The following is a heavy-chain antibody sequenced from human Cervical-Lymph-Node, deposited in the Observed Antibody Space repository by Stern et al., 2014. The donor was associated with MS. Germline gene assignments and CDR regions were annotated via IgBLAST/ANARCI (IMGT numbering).Heavy chain of an antibody. CDR1: GFTFRNYA. D-gene: IGHD3-16*01. CDR2: IWHDESKK. V-gene: IGHV3-33*01. Sequence: VQLVESGGGVVQPGGSLRLSCAASGFTFRNYAMHWVRQAPGKGLEWVAVIWHDESKKYYADSVKGRFTIPRDNSKNTLSLQMNSLRVEDTAVYYCARDSFGIDFWGQGTLIAVSS. J-gene: IGHJ4*02. CDR3: ARDSFGIDF.